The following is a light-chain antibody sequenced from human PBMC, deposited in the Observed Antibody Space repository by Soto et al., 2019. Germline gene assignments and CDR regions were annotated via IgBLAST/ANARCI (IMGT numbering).Light chain of an antibody. Sequence: AIRVTDSPSSRAASTGDRVTITCRASQGISSYLAWYQQKPGKAPKLLIYAASTLQSGVPSRFSGSGSGTDFTLTISCLQSEDFATYYCQQYYSYPLTFGGGTKVDIK. J-gene: IGKJ4*01. CDR2: AAS. V-gene: IGKV1-8*01. CDR3: QQYYSYPLT. CDR1: QGISSY.